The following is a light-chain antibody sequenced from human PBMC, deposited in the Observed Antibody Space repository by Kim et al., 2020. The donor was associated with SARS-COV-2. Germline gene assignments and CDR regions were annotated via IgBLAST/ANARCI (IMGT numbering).Light chain of an antibody. V-gene: IGKV3-20*01. CDR1: QGVSSSY. CDR2: GAS. Sequence: LSLSPGERATHSCRASQGVSSSYLAWYQQKPGQAPRLLIYGASSRATDIPDRFSGSGSGTDFTLTISRLQSEDFAVYYCQQYNNWTFGQGTKLEI. CDR3: QQYNNWT. J-gene: IGKJ1*01.